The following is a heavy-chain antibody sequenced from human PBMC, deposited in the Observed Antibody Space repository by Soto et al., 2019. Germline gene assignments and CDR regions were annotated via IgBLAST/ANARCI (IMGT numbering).Heavy chain of an antibody. CDR1: GFTFSSFA. J-gene: IGHJ5*02. CDR2: ISGSGGAT. V-gene: IGHV3-23*01. Sequence: EVQLLESGGGLVQPGGSLRLSCAASGFTFSSFALGWFRRAPEKGLGGVSTISGSGGATYYADSVKGRFTISRDNSKNTLYLQMNSLRAEDTAVYYCAKGGAQLLHYNWFDPWGQGTLVTVSS. CDR3: AKGGAQLLHYNWFDP. D-gene: IGHD2-2*01.